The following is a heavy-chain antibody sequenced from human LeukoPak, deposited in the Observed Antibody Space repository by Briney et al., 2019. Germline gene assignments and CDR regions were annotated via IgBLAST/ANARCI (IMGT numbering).Heavy chain of an antibody. Sequence: QSGGSLRLSCAASGFTFSNYAMTWVRQAPGMGLLWVAAITGSGGNTYYADSVKGRFTISRDNSKNTLYPQMNSLRAEDTAVYYCATLMRGPIGYVGYGGEDYWGQGTLVSVSS. J-gene: IGHJ4*02. D-gene: IGHD5-12*01. V-gene: IGHV3-23*01. CDR2: ITGSGGNT. CDR1: GFTFSNYA. CDR3: ATLMRGPIGYVGYGGEDY.